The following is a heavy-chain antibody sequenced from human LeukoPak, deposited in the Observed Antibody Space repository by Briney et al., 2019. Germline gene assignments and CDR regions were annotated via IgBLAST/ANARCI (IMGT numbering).Heavy chain of an antibody. J-gene: IGHJ4*02. CDR3: VRDRGDSSGGYDY. CDR1: GYTFTAYY. D-gene: IGHD6-19*01. CDR2: INGNSGGT. Sequence: GASVKVSCTASGYTFTAYYMHWMRQAPGQGLEWMGWINGNSGGTKYAQKFQGRVTMTRDTSISTAYMDLSSLRSDDTAVYYCVRDRGDSSGGYDYWGQGTLVTVSS. V-gene: IGHV1-2*02.